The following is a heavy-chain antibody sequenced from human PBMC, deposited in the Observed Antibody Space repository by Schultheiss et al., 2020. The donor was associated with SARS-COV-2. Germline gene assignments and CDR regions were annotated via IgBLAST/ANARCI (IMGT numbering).Heavy chain of an antibody. V-gene: IGHV4-34*01. D-gene: IGHD3-10*01. CDR2: INHSGST. J-gene: IGHJ6*02. Sequence: GSLRLSCAVYGGSFSGYYWSWIRQPPGKGLEWIGDINHSGSTNYNPSLKSRVTISVDTSKNQFSLKLSSVTAADTAVYYCARGSGVPSSGMDVWGQGTTVTVSS. CDR3: ARGSGVPSSGMDV. CDR1: GGSFSGYY.